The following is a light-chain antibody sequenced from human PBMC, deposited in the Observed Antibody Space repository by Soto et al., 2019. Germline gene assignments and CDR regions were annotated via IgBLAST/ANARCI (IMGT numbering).Light chain of an antibody. CDR2: DVG. CDR1: SSDVGAYIY. J-gene: IGLJ3*02. CDR3: QSYDRSLSGTV. Sequence: QSALTQPRSVSGSPGQSVTISCTGTSSDVGAYIYVSWYQQYPAKAPKVMIYDVGRRPSGVPDRFSGSKSGNTASLTISGLQAEDEADYYCQSYDRSLSGTVLGGGTQLTVL. V-gene: IGLV2-11*01.